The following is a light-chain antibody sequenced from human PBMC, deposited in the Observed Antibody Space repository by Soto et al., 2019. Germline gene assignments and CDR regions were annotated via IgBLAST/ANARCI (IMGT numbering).Light chain of an antibody. CDR3: QKYNTVPLS. CDR2: SAS. J-gene: IGKJ4*01. CDR1: QGISNY. V-gene: IGKV1-27*01. Sequence: DIQMTQSPSSLSASVGDRVTITCRASQGISNYLAWYQQKPGTVPNLLIYSASTLQSGVPSRFSGRGSGTDFALTITSLQPEAVAPYSCQKYNTVPLSFGGGTKVDI.